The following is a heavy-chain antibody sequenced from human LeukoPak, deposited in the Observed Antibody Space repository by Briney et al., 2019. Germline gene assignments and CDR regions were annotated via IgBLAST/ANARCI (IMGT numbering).Heavy chain of an antibody. CDR2: FDPEDGET. CDR1: GYTLTELS. J-gene: IGHJ4*02. Sequence: ASVKVSCKVSGYTLTELSMHWVRQAPGKGLEWMGGFDPEDGETIYAQKFQGRVTMTEDTSTDTAYMELSGLRSEDTAVYYCATALRVFCSGGSCYILDYWGQGTLVTVSS. CDR3: ATALRVFCSGGSCYILDY. V-gene: IGHV1-24*01. D-gene: IGHD2-15*01.